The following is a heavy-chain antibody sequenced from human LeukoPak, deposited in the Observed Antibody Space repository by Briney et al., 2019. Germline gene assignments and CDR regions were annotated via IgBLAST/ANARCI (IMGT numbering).Heavy chain of an antibody. Sequence: GGCLRLSCEGSVVSFNGYAMSWVRQAPGKGLEWVAVTGGSDDNTHYADSVKGRFTIPRDNSENRLFLQMNSLRTDDSALSYCTKDLMTGFSSGWYLASWGQGTLVTVSS. CDR1: VVSFNGYA. D-gene: IGHD6-19*01. CDR3: TKDLMTGFSSGWYLAS. J-gene: IGHJ4*02. V-gene: IGHV3-23*01. CDR2: TGGSDDNT.